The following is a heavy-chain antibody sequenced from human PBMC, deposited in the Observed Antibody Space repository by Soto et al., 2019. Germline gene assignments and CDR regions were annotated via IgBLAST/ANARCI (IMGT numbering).Heavy chain of an antibody. CDR1: GGTFSSYA. D-gene: IGHD1-26*01. CDR3: ARKVGALPFDI. CDR2: IIPIFGTA. J-gene: IGHJ3*02. Sequence: VASVKVSCKASGGTFSSYAISWVRQAPGQGLEWMGGIIPIFGTANYAQKFQGRVTITADESTSTAYMELSSLRSEDTAVYYCARKVGALPFDIWGQGTMVTVSS. V-gene: IGHV1-69*13.